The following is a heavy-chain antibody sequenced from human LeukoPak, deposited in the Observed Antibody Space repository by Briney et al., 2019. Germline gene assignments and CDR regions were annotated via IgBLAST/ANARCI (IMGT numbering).Heavy chain of an antibody. CDR2: INPNTGDT. CDR1: GYTFTGYY. CDR3: AVAPGDY. J-gene: IGHJ4*02. V-gene: IGHV1-2*02. D-gene: IGHD2-21*01. Sequence: GASVKVFCKASGYTFTGYYMHWVRQAPGQGLEWMGWINPNTGDTNYAQKFQGRVTMTRDTSITTVYMEISRLTSDDTALFYCAVAPGDYWGQGTLVTVSS.